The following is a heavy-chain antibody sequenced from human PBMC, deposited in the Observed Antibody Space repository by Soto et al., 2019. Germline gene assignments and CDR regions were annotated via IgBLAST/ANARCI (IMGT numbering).Heavy chain of an antibody. V-gene: IGHV3-23*01. CDR3: ASSYSSGWYYFDY. J-gene: IGHJ4*02. Sequence: EVQLLESGGGLVQPGGSLRLSCAASGFTFSTYAMSWVRQGPGKGLEWVSSISGSGGSTYYADSEKGRFTISRDNSKNTLYLQMDNLRAEDTAVYYCASSYSSGWYYFDYWGQGTLVTVSS. D-gene: IGHD6-19*01. CDR1: GFTFSTYA. CDR2: ISGSGGST.